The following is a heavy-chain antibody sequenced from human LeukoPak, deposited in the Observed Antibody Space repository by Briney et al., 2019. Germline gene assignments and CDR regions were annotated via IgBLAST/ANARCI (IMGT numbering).Heavy chain of an antibody. CDR2: IYYSGST. J-gene: IGHJ4*02. Sequence: PSETLSLTCTVSGGSISSYYWSWIRQPPGKGLEWIGYIYYSGSTNYNPSLKSRVTISVATSKTQFSLKLRSVTAADTAVYYCARLSVDTAMVIDYWGQGTLVTVSS. CDR1: GGSISSYY. V-gene: IGHV4-59*08. D-gene: IGHD5-18*01. CDR3: ARLSVDTAMVIDY.